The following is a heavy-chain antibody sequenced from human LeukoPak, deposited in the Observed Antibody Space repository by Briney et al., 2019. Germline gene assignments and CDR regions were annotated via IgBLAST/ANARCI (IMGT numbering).Heavy chain of an antibody. V-gene: IGHV3-53*01. CDR2: IYSGGST. D-gene: IGHD2-8*02. Sequence: GGSLRLSCAASGFTVSSNYMSWVRQAPGKGLEWVSVIYSGGSTYYADSVKGRFTISRDNSKNTLYLQMNSLRVEDTAVYYCARDLLAPFDYWGQGALVTVSS. CDR3: ARDLLAPFDY. J-gene: IGHJ4*02. CDR1: GFTVSSNY.